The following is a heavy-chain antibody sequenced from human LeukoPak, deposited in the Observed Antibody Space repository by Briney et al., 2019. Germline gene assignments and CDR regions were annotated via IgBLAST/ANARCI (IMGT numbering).Heavy chain of an antibody. D-gene: IGHD2-21*02. CDR1: GYTLTELS. J-gene: IGHJ4*02. Sequence: ASVKVSCKVSGYTLTELSMHWVRQAPGKGLEWMGGFDPEDGETIYAQKFQGRVTMTEDTSTDTAYMELSGLRSEDTAVYYRARRGGDHRTVLGYYFDYWGQGTLVTVSS. V-gene: IGHV1-24*01. CDR2: FDPEDGET. CDR3: ARRGGDHRTVLGYYFDY.